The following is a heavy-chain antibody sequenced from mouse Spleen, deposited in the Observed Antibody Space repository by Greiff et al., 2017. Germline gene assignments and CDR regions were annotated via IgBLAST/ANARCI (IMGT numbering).Heavy chain of an antibody. V-gene: IGHV1-82*01. D-gene: IGHD4-1*01. CDR3: ARTGRTCYFDY. CDR1: GYAFSSSW. Sequence: QVQLQQSGPELVKPGASVKISCKASGYAFSSSWMNWVKQRPGQGLEWIGRIYPGDGDTNYNGKFKGKATLTADKSSSTAYMQLSSLTSVDSAVYFCARTGRTCYFDYWGQGTTLTVSS. CDR2: IYPGDGDT. J-gene: IGHJ2*01.